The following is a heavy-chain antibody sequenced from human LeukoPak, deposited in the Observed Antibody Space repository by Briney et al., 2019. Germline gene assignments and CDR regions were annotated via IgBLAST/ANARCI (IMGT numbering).Heavy chain of an antibody. CDR2: ISGSGGST. D-gene: IGHD3-16*02. Sequence: PGGSLRLSCAASGFTFSSYAMSWVRQPPGKGLEWVSAISGSGGSTYYADSVKGRFTISRDNAKNTLYLQMNSLRAEDTAVYYSASPLLWGSYRTDYWGQGTLVTVSS. V-gene: IGHV3-23*01. J-gene: IGHJ4*02. CDR1: GFTFSSYA. CDR3: ASPLLWGSYRTDY.